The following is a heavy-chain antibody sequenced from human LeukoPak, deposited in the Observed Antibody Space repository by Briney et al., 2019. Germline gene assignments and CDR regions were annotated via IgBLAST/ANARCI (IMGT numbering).Heavy chain of an antibody. V-gene: IGHV3-23*01. CDR2: ITNGGVTT. Sequence: PGESLRLSCAASGSPFGSYAMSWVRQTPGKSLEWVSIITNGGVTTYYADSVRGRFTISRDNSKNILYLQMNSLRAEDTAVYYCVKLSSGSGSKFGFDAWGQGTLVTVSS. D-gene: IGHD6-19*01. CDR1: GSPFGSYA. J-gene: IGHJ4*02. CDR3: VKLSSGSGSKFGFDA.